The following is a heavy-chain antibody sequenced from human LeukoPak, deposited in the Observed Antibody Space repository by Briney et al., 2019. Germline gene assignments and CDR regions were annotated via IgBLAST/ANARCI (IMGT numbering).Heavy chain of an antibody. V-gene: IGHV3-21*04. CDR2: ISSSSSYI. CDR1: GFTFSSYS. J-gene: IGHJ4*02. CDR3: AAGRSGYDQFDY. Sequence: KSGGSLRLSCAASGFTFSSYSMNWVRQAPGKGLEWVSSISSSSSYIYYADSVKGRFTISRDSSKNTLYLQMNSLRAEDTAVYYCAAGRSGYDQFDYWGQGTLVTVSS. D-gene: IGHD5-12*01.